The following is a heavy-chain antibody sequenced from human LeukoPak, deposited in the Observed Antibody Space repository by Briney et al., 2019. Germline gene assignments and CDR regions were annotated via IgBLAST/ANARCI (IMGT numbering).Heavy chain of an antibody. Sequence: ASETLSLTCAVSGYSISSGYYWGWIRQPPGKGLEWIGSIYHSGSTYYNPSLKSRVTISVDTSKNQFSLKLSSVTAADTAVYYCARLPQQLDAFDIWGQGTMVTVSS. V-gene: IGHV4-38-2*01. CDR1: GYSISSGYY. CDR2: IYHSGST. CDR3: ARLPQQLDAFDI. D-gene: IGHD6-13*01. J-gene: IGHJ3*02.